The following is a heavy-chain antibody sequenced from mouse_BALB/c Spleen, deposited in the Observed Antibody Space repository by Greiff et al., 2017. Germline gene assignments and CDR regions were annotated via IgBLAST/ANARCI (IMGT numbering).Heavy chain of an antibody. J-gene: IGHJ4*01. V-gene: IGHV2-9*02. Sequence: VQRVESGPGLVAPSQSLSITCTVSGFSLTSYGVHWVRQPPGKGLEWLGVIWAGGSTNYNSALMSRLSISKDNSKSQVFLKMNSLQTDDTAMYYCAREGYYGNYYAMDYWGQGTSVTVSS. D-gene: IGHD2-1*01. CDR3: AREGYYGNYYAMDY. CDR1: GFSLTSYG. CDR2: IWAGGST.